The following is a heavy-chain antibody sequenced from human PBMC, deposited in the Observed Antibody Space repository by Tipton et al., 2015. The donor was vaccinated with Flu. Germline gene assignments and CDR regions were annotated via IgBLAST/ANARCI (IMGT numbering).Heavy chain of an antibody. D-gene: IGHD1-26*01. Sequence: GSLRLSCTASEFTFSDHYMDWVRQAPGMGLEWVGRIGNKANTYTTEYAASVKGRFTISRDDSKNSLYLQMNSVKTDDTALYYCTRGYSGVSIYAFDIWGQGTLVTVSS. J-gene: IGHJ3*02. V-gene: IGHV3-72*01. CDR1: EFTFSDHY. CDR3: TRGYSGVSIYAFDI. CDR2: IGNKANTYTT.